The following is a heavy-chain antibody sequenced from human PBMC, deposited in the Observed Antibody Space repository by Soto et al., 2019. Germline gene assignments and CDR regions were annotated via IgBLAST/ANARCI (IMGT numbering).Heavy chain of an antibody. Sequence: SQTLSLTCAISGHSVSSTSAAWSWIRQSPSRGIEWLGRTYYRSKWYSDYAVSVKSRITINPDTAKNQYSLQLKSATPEDTAVYYGSRGCCYSGWVWGQGTLVTVSS. D-gene: IGHD6-25*01. CDR2: TYYRSKWYS. V-gene: IGHV6-1*01. J-gene: IGHJ4*02. CDR3: SRGCCYSGWV. CDR1: GHSVSSTSAA.